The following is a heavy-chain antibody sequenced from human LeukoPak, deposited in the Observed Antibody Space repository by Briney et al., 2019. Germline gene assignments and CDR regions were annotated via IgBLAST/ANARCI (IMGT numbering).Heavy chain of an antibody. V-gene: IGHV1-24*01. J-gene: IGHJ4*02. CDR1: GYTLTELS. D-gene: IGHD3-22*01. CDR2: FDPEDGET. Sequence: ASVKVSCRVSGYTLTELSMHWVRQAPGKGLEWMGGFDPEDGETIYAQKFQGRVTMTEDTSTDTAYMELSSLRSEDTAVYYCATPQSPDYYDSSGYDYWGQGTLVTVSS. CDR3: ATPQSPDYYDSSGYDY.